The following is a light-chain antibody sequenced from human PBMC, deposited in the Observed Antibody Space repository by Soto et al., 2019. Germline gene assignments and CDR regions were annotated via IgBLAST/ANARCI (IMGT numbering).Light chain of an antibody. CDR1: SSNIGAGYD. Sequence: QSVLTQPPSVSGAPGQRVTISCTGSSSNIGAGYDVHWYQQLPGTAPKLLIYGNSNRPSGVPDRFSGSKSGTSASLAITGLTAEDEADYYCQSYESSLSGVVFGGGTKLTVL. CDR3: QSYESSLSGVV. V-gene: IGLV1-40*01. CDR2: GNS. J-gene: IGLJ2*01.